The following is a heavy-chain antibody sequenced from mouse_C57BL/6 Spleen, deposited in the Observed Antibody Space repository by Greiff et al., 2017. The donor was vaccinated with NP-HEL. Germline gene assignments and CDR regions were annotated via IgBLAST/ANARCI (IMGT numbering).Heavy chain of an antibody. CDR3: ARGGYYDYESWYFDV. V-gene: IGHV3-6*01. CDR1: GYSITSGYY. J-gene: IGHJ1*03. D-gene: IGHD2-4*01. Sequence: EVKLQESGPGLVKPSQSLSLTCSVTGYSITSGYYWNWIRQFPGNKLEWMGYISYDGSNNYNPSLKNRISITRDTSKNQFFLKLNSVTTEDTATYYCARGGYYDYESWYFDVWGTGTTVTVSS. CDR2: ISYDGSN.